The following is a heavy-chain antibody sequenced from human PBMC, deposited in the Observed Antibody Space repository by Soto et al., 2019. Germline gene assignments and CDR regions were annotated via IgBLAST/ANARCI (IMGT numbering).Heavy chain of an antibody. D-gene: IGHD4-4*01. CDR3: AKAHYSNYGYVNS. V-gene: IGHV3-23*01. J-gene: IGHJ4*02. Sequence: EVQLLESGGGWVQPGGSLRLSCAASGFTFSDYGMSWVRQAPAKGLEWVSSITGSGASTYYANSVKGRFTISRDKSKNTLYLQMNSLRAEDTAVYYCAKAHYSNYGYVNSWGQGTLVTVSS. CDR1: GFTFSDYG. CDR2: ITGSGAST.